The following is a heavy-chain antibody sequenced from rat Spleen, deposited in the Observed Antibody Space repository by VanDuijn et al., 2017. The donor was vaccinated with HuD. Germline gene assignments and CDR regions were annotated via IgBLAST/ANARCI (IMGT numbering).Heavy chain of an antibody. CDR3: ARADIEAIHTDGI. J-gene: IGHJ2*01. Sequence: QVQLKESGPGLVQPSQTLSLTCTVSGFSLSDYGVIWVRKPPGKGLEWMGVIWGNGNTNYNSVLKSRLSISRDTYKSQVYLRMNSLQTEDTATYYCARADIEAIHTDGIWGQGVMVTVSS. CDR2: IWGNGNT. D-gene: IGHD1-2*01. CDR1: GFSLSDYG. V-gene: IGHV2-13*01.